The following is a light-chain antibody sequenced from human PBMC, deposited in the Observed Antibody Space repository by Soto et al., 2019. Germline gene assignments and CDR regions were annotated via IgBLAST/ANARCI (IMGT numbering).Light chain of an antibody. CDR3: QQYHTSSLT. Sequence: DIQMTQSPSTLSASVGDRVTITCRASQTISSWLAWYQQKPGKASNLLIYDASTLERGVPSRFSGTGSGTEFTLPIDRLQPDDFATYYCQQYHTSSLTFGQGTRLEIK. CDR2: DAS. J-gene: IGKJ5*01. V-gene: IGKV1-5*01. CDR1: QTISSW.